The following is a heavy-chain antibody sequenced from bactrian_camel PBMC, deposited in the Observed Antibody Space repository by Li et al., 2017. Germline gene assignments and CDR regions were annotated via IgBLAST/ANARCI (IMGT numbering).Heavy chain of an antibody. CDR3: TRSALGRCAGY. CDR2: INSDQSS. V-gene: IGHV3S53*01. CDR1: GEGVYNSAC. D-gene: IGHD5*01. Sequence: HVQLVESGGGSVQTGGSLKLSCVATGEGVYNSACMGWFRQAPGQKREEVAAINSDQSSRYADSVKGRFTMSKDKAKDTVYLQMNSLKPEDTAMYSCTRSALGRCAGYWGQGTQVTVS. J-gene: IGHJ4*01.